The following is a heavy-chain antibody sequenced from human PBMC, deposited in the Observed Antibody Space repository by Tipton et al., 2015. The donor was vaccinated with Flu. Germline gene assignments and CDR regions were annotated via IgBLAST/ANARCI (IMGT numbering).Heavy chain of an antibody. CDR3: ARHTGDSVRGVIDY. Sequence: TLSLTCTVSGGPISSGGDYWSWIRQPAGRGLEWIGRMYTSGSTSGTTNYNPSLKGRVTISIDTSKNQFSLRLSSVTAADTAVYYCARHTGDSVRGVIDYWGQGTLVTVSS. V-gene: IGHV4-61*02. CDR1: GGPISSGGDY. J-gene: IGHJ4*02. D-gene: IGHD3-10*02. CDR2: MYTSGST.